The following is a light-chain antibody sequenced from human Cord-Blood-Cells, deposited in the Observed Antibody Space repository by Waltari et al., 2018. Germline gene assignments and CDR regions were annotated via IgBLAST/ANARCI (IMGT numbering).Light chain of an antibody. V-gene: IGLV3-19*01. CDR2: GKN. J-gene: IGLJ3*02. Sequence: SSELTQDPAVSVAVGQTVRITCQGASLRSYYASWYQQKPGQAPVLVIYGKNNRPSGIPDRFSGSSSGNTASLTITGAQAEDEADYYCNSRDSSGNHLNWVFGGGTKLTVL. CDR3: NSRDSSGNHLNWV. CDR1: SLRSYY.